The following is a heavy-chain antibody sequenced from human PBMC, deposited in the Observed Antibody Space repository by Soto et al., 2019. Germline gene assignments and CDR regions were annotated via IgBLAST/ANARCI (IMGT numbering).Heavy chain of an antibody. CDR2: IYYSGST. CDR1: GGSISSGGYY. J-gene: IGHJ6*02. V-gene: IGHV4-31*03. CDR3: ARVIAPLYGMDV. Sequence: KPSETLSLTCTVSGGSISSGGYYWSWIRQHPGKGLEWIGYIYYSGSTYYNPSLKSRVTISVDTSKNQFSLKLSSVTAADTAVYYSARVIAPLYGMDVWGQGTTVTVSS. D-gene: IGHD3-16*02.